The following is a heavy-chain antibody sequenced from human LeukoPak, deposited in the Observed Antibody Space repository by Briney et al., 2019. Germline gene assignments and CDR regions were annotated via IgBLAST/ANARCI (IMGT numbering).Heavy chain of an antibody. CDR3: ARFDIFTGYYLFDY. Sequence: GESLKISCKGSGYRFTNYWIGWVRQMPGKGLESMGIVYPGDSISRYSPSFQGQVTISVDKSINTAYLQWSSLKASDTAIYYCARFDIFTGYYLFDYWGQGTLVTVSS. D-gene: IGHD3-9*01. V-gene: IGHV5-51*01. CDR1: GYRFTNYW. J-gene: IGHJ4*02. CDR2: VYPGDSIS.